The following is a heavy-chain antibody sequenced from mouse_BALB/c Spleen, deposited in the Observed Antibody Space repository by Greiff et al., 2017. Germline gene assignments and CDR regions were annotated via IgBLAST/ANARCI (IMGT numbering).Heavy chain of an antibody. CDR2: INPYNGAT. J-gene: IGHJ4*01. V-gene: IGHV1-31*01. CDR3: AREVRREAMDY. D-gene: IGHD2-14*01. CDR1: GYSFTGYY. Sequence: VHVKQSGPELVKPGASVKISCKASGYSFTGYYMHWVKQSHVKSLEWIGRINPYNGATSYNQNFKDKASLTVDKSSSTAYMELHSLTSEDSAVYYCAREVRREAMDYWGQGTSVTVSS.